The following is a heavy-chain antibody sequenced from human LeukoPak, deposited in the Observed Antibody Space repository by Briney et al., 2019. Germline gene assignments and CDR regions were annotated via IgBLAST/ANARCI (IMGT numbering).Heavy chain of an antibody. CDR2: ISANNGKT. Sequence: GASVKVSCKASGYTFTTYGITWVRQAPGQGLEWMGWISANNGKTNYTQNFQGRVTMTRDTSTRTAYMELRRLRSDDTAVYYCARGPIAAAGDFWGQGTLVTVSS. D-gene: IGHD6-13*01. J-gene: IGHJ4*02. V-gene: IGHV1-18*01. CDR3: ARGPIAAAGDF. CDR1: GYTFTTYG.